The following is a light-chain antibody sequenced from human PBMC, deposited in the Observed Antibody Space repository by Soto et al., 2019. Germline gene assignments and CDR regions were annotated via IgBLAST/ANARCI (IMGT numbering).Light chain of an antibody. V-gene: IGKV3-20*01. CDR3: QQYGSSPWT. CDR2: GAS. Sequence: EIVLTQSPGTLSLSPGERATLSCRASQSVSSNYLAWYQQKPGQAPRLLIYGASSRTTGIPDRFSGSGSGTDFTLTITRLEPEDFAVYYCQQYGSSPWTISQGTKVEIK. J-gene: IGKJ1*01. CDR1: QSVSSNY.